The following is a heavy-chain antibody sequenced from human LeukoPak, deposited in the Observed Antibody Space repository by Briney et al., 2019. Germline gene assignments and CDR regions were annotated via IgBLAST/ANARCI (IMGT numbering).Heavy chain of an antibody. J-gene: IGHJ6*03. Sequence: TGGSLRLSCAASGFTFSSYAMSWVRQAPGKGLEWVSAISGSGGSTYYADSVKGRFTISRDNSKNTLYLQMNSLRAEDTAVYYCAKGWGLEWLRKYYYMDVWGKGTTVTVSS. V-gene: IGHV3-23*01. CDR3: AKGWGLEWLRKYYYMDV. CDR2: ISGSGGST. D-gene: IGHD3-3*01. CDR1: GFTFSSYA.